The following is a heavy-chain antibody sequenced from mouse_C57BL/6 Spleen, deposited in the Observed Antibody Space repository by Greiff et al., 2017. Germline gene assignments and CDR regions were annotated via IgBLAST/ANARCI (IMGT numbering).Heavy chain of an antibody. J-gene: IGHJ1*03. D-gene: IGHD2-10*02. CDR3: ARGEESIYWYFDV. CDR2: ISYSGST. CDR1: GYSITSGYD. V-gene: IGHV3-1*01. Sequence: EVQLVESGPGMVKPSQSLSLTCTVTGYSITSGYDWHWIRHFPGNKLEWMGYISYSGSTNYNPSLKSRISITHDTSKNHFFLKLNSVTTEDTATYYCARGEESIYWYFDVWGTGTTVTVSS.